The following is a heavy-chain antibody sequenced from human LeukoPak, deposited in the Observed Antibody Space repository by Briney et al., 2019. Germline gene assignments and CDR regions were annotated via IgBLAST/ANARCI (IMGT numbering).Heavy chain of an antibody. CDR1: GGSFSGYY. V-gene: IGHV4-34*01. CDR3: ARQRDTARFGAFDV. CDR2: INHSGST. Sequence: SETLSLTCAVYGGSFSGYYWSWIRQPPGKGLEWIGEINHSGSTNYNPSLKSRVTISVDTSKNQFSLKLSSVTAADTAVYYCARQRDTARFGAFDVWGQGTMITVSS. D-gene: IGHD5-18*01. J-gene: IGHJ3*01.